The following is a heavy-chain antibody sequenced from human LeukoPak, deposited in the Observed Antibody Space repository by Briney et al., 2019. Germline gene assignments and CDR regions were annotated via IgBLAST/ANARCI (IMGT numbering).Heavy chain of an antibody. D-gene: IGHD4-17*01. CDR3: ARSYGDYVPRGYFDY. V-gene: IGHV4-34*01. J-gene: IGHJ4*02. CDR2: INHSGST. CDR1: GGSFSGYY. Sequence: SETLSLTCAVYGGSFSGYYWSWIRQPPGKGLEWIGEINHSGSTNYNPSLKSRVTISVDTSKNQFSLKLSSVTAADTAVYYCARSYGDYVPRGYFDYWGQGTLATVSS.